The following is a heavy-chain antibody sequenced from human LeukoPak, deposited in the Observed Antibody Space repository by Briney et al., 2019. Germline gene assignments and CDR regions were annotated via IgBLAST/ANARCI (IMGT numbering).Heavy chain of an antibody. CDR2: IDNDGSDT. Sequence: GGSLRLSCAASGFTFRNYWIHWVRQAPGRGLVWISRIDNDGSDTIYADSVKGRFTISRDNAKNTLYLQMNSLRAEDTAVYYCARGGYHHGFDIWGQGTMVTVSS. D-gene: IGHD5-18*01. V-gene: IGHV3-74*01. CDR3: ARGGYHHGFDI. J-gene: IGHJ3*02. CDR1: GFTFRNYW.